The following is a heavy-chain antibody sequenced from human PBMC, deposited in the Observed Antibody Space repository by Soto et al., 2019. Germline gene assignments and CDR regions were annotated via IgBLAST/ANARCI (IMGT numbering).Heavy chain of an antibody. CDR1: GGSISSGGYY. CDR2: IYYSGST. CDR3: ARATSGYLDY. J-gene: IGHJ4*02. V-gene: IGHV4-31*03. D-gene: IGHD3-3*01. Sequence: SETLSLTCTVSGGSISSGGYYWSWIRQHPGKGLEWIGYIYYSGSTYYNPSLKSRVTISVDTSKNQFSLKLSSVTAADTAVYYCARATSGYLDYWGQGTLVTVSS.